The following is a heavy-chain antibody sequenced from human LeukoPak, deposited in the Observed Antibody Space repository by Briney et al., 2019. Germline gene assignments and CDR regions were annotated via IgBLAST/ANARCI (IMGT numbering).Heavy chain of an antibody. Sequence: ASVKVSCKASGYTLTIHDINWVRQAAGQGLEWMGWMNPKSGDTGYAQKFQDRVAMTRDTSINTVYMELSSLTSEDTAVYYCARDLYGSGSSGFDPWGQGILVTVSS. D-gene: IGHD3-10*01. V-gene: IGHV1-8*01. CDR3: ARDLYGSGSSGFDP. CDR1: GYTLTIHD. J-gene: IGHJ5*02. CDR2: MNPKSGDT.